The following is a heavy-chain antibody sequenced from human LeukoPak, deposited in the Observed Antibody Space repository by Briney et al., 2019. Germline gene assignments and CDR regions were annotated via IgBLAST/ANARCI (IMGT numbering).Heavy chain of an antibody. D-gene: IGHD3-9*01. CDR1: GFTFSSYA. V-gene: IGHV3-23*01. CDR2: ISGSGGST. J-gene: IGHJ4*02. CDR3: AKNRNGITIFLPGGYDY. Sequence: PGGSLRLSCAASGFTFSSYAMSWVRQAPGKGLEWVSAISGSGGSTYYTDSVKGRFTISRDNSKNTLYLQMNSLRAEDTAVYYCAKNRNGITIFLPGGYDYWGQGTLVTVSS.